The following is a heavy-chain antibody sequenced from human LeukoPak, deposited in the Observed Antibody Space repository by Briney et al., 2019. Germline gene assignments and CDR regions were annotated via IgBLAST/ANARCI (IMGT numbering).Heavy chain of an antibody. D-gene: IGHD2-2*02. V-gene: IGHV4-31*03. CDR1: GGSISSGGYY. CDR3: ARGRVVVVPAAISYYYYYYGMDV. J-gene: IGHJ6*02. Sequence: SQTLSLTCTVSGGSISSGGYYWSWIRQHPGKGLEWIGYIYYSGSTYYNPSLKSRVTISVDTSKNQFSLKLSSVTAADTAVYYCARGRVVVVPAAISYYYYYYGMDVWGQGTTVTVSS. CDR2: IYYSGST.